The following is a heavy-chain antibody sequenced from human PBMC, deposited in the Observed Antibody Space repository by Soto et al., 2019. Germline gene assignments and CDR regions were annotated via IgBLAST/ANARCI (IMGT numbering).Heavy chain of an antibody. V-gene: IGHV1-8*01. D-gene: IGHD5-18*01. J-gene: IGHJ6*03. CDR1: GYTLTELS. CDR2: MNPNSGNT. CDR3: ARGRTGYSYGSMDV. Sequence: ASVKVACKVSGYTLTELSMHWVLQAPGKGLEWTGWMNPNSGNTGYAQKFQGRVTMTRNTSISTAYMELSSLRSEDTAVYYCARGRTGYSYGSMDVWGKGTTVTVSS.